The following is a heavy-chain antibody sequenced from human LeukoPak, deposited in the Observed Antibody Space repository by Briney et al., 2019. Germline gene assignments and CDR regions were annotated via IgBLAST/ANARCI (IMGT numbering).Heavy chain of an antibody. CDR1: GFTFDDYA. J-gene: IGHJ4*02. V-gene: IGHV3-20*04. CDR2: INWNGGST. CDR3: AKRAVAGEFDS. D-gene: IGHD6-19*01. Sequence: GGSLRLSCAASGFTFDDYAMSWVRQAPGKGLEWVSGINWNGGSTGYADSVKGRFTISRDNSKNTLYLQMNSLRAEDTALYYCAKRAVAGEFDSWGQGTLVTVSS.